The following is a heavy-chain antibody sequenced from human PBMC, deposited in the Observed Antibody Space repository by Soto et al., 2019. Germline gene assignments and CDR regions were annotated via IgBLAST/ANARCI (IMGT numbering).Heavy chain of an antibody. CDR3: ARRPKRGSYSWCFDY. CDR2: VYSSGSA. CDR1: GGSISSNAYY. D-gene: IGHD1-26*01. J-gene: IGHJ4*02. V-gene: IGHV4-39*01. Sequence: QLQLLESGPGLVKPSETLSLTCTVSGGSISSNAYYWGWIRQPPGKGLEWIGSVYSSGSANYNPSLRSRLTRSVDTSKNQFSRKLISVTAADTAVYYCARRPKRGSYSWCFDYWGQGTLVTVSS.